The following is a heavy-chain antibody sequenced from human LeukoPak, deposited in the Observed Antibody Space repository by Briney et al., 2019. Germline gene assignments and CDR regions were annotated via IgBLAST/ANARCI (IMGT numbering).Heavy chain of an antibody. D-gene: IGHD2-2*03. V-gene: IGHV1-2*06. CDR2: INPNSGGT. CDR1: GYTFTGYY. J-gene: IGHJ5*02. CDR3: AREFSVGIVVVPAAGFDP. Sequence: ASVKVSCKASGYTFTGYYMHWVRQAPGQGLEWMGRINPNSGGTNYAQKFQGRVTMTRDTSISTAYMELSRLRSDDTAVYYCAREFSVGIVVVPAAGFDPWGQGTLVTVSS.